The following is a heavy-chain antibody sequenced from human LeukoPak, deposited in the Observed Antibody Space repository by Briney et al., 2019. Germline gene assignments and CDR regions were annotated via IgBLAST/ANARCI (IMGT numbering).Heavy chain of an antibody. V-gene: IGHV1-2*04. Sequence: GASVKVSCKASGYTLTSYYMHWVRQATGQGLELMGCINPNSGGTNYAQKFQGWVTMTRDTSISTAYMELSRLRSDDTAVYYCAREQIAAAGNGDNGMDVWGQGTTVTVSS. CDR3: AREQIAAAGNGDNGMDV. J-gene: IGHJ6*02. CDR2: INPNSGGT. CDR1: GYTLTSYY. D-gene: IGHD6-13*01.